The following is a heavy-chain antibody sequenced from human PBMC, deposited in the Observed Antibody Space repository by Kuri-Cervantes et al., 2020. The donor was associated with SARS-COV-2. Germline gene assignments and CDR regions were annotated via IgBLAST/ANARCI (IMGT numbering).Heavy chain of an antibody. V-gene: IGHV3-53*01. D-gene: IGHD4-23*01. CDR3: ARVDRTGGNAFVDY. Sequence: GESLKISCAASGFTVSSNNMSWVRQAPGKGLEWVSVIYSGGSTYYADSVKGRFTISRDNSKNTLYLQMNSLRAEDTAVYYCARVDRTGGNAFVDYWGRGTLVTVSS. CDR1: GFTVSSNN. J-gene: IGHJ4*02. CDR2: IYSGGST.